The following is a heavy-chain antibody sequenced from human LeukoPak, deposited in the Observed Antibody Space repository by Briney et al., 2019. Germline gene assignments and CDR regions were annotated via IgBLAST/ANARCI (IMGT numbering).Heavy chain of an antibody. V-gene: IGHV3-21*01. J-gene: IGHJ4*02. CDR1: GFTFSSYS. Sequence: GGSLRLSCAASGFTFSSYSMNWVRQAPGKGLEWVSSISSSSTYIYYADSVKGRFTISRDNAKNSLYLQMNSLRAEDTAVYYCARVVTIFGVVITGFDYWGQGTLVTVSS. CDR3: ARVVTIFGVVITGFDY. D-gene: IGHD3-3*01. CDR2: ISSSSTYI.